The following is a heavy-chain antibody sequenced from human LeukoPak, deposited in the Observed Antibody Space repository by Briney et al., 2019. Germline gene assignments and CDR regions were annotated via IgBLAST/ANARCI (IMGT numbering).Heavy chain of an antibody. D-gene: IGHD3-22*01. J-gene: IGHJ6*02. V-gene: IGHV4-34*01. CDR3: ARETATPSYYYDSGGYYPPYYYGMDV. Sequence: KTSETLSLTCAVYGGSFSGYYWSWVRQPPGKGLEWLGEINHSGRTNYNPSLKSRATLSVDTSKNQFSLKLSSVTAADTAVYYCARETATPSYYYDSGGYYPPYYYGMDVWGQGTTVTVSS. CDR2: INHSGRT. CDR1: GGSFSGYY.